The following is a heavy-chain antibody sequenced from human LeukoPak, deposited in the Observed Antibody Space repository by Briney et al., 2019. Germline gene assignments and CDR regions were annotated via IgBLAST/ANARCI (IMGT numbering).Heavy chain of an antibody. CDR3: ARDYDSSGYTGAFDI. J-gene: IGHJ3*02. D-gene: IGHD3-22*01. CDR2: ISSSSSYI. Sequence: GGALRLSCAASGLTFSSYSMNWVRQAPGKGLEWVSSISSSSSYIYYADSVKGRFTISRDNAKNSLYLQMNRLRAEDTAVYYCARDYDSSGYTGAFDIWGQGTMVTVSS. V-gene: IGHV3-21*01. CDR1: GLTFSSYS.